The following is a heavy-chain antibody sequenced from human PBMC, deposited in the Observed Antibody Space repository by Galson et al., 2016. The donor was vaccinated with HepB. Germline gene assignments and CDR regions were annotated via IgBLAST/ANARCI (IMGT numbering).Heavy chain of an antibody. V-gene: IGHV4-59*08. CDR3: ARHGYYSYAAFDI. J-gene: IGHJ3*02. CDR1: GGSISGYY. Sequence: ATLSLTCTVSGGSISGYYWSWIRQPPGKGLEWIGNMFYSGTTNYNPSLKSRVTISVDTSKSKFSLKLSTVTAEDTAIYYFARHGYYSYAAFDIWGQGTMVTVSS. D-gene: IGHD3-22*01. CDR2: MFYSGTT.